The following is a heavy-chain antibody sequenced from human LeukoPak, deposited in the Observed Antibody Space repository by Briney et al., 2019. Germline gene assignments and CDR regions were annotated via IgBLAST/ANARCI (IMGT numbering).Heavy chain of an antibody. J-gene: IGHJ4*02. CDR1: GYPFTCYY. Sequence: ASVKVSCHASGYPFTCYYMHWVRQATGQGLERMGWMNPNSGNTGYGQSFQGRITMTRDISIGTAYMELSNLTSEDTAIYYCTRGSSGRRDNWGQGTLVTVSA. CDR3: TRGSSGRRDN. V-gene: IGHV1-8*02. CDR2: MNPNSGNT. D-gene: IGHD6-19*01.